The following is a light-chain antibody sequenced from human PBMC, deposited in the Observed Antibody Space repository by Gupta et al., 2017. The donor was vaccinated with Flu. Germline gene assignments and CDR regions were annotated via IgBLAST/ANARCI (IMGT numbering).Light chain of an antibody. CDR1: QSLLHSDGKTY. CDR3: NQWIQLPRT. V-gene: IGKV2D-29*01. CDR2: EVS. J-gene: IGKJ1*01. Sequence: DIGMTQTPLSLSVTPGQPASISCKSSQSLLHSDGKTYLYWYLQRPGQPPQLLIYEVSNRCSEVPDRFTGRGSGRDFTLKISRMKAEHLRVYYCNQWIQLPRTFGQGTKVEIK.